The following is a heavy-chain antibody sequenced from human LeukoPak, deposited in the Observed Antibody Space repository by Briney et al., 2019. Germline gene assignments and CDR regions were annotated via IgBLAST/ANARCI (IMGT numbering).Heavy chain of an antibody. CDR2: ISGSGGST. V-gene: IGHV3-23*01. J-gene: IGHJ4*02. CDR1: GFTFSSYA. D-gene: IGHD3-16*02. Sequence: GGSLRLSCAASGFTFSSYAMSWVRQAPGKGLEWVSGISGSGGSTDYADSVKGRFTISRDNSKNTLYLQMNSLRAEDTAVYYCAKKKDPVIQYYFDYWGRGTLVTVSS. CDR3: AKKKDPVIQYYFDY.